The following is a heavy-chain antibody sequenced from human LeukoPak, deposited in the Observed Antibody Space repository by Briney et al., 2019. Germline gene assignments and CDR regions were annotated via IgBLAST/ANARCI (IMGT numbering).Heavy chain of an antibody. J-gene: IGHJ6*03. CDR2: ISYDGSNK. Sequence: PGGSLRLSCAASGFTFSSYAMHWVRQAPGKGLEWVAVISYDGSNKYYADSVKGRFTISRDNSKNTLYLQMNSLRAEDTAVYYCAKDYCSSTSCYTFYSPYYYYYMDVWGKGTTVTVSS. D-gene: IGHD2-2*02. V-gene: IGHV3-30*04. CDR3: AKDYCSSTSCYTFYSPYYYYYMDV. CDR1: GFTFSSYA.